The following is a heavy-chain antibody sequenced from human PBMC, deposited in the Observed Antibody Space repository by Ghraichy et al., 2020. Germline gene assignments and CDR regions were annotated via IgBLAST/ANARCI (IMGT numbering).Heavy chain of an antibody. CDR3: ASMSVAARPGGY. Sequence: SETLSLTCAVYGGSFSGYYWSWIRQPPGKGLEWIGEINHSGSTNYNPSLKSRVTISVDTSKNQFSLKLSSVTAADTAVYYCASMSVAARPGGYWGQGTLVTVSS. CDR1: GGSFSGYY. D-gene: IGHD6-6*01. CDR2: INHSGST. V-gene: IGHV4-34*01. J-gene: IGHJ4*02.